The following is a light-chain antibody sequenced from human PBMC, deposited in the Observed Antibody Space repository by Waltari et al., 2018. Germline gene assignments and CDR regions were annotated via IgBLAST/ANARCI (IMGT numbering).Light chain of an antibody. CDR1: QRVSSY. CDR2: DAS. Sequence: EIVLTQSPATLSLSPGETATLSCRASQRVSSYLAWYQQKPGQAHRLLIYDASNRATGIPARFSGSGSGADFTLTISSLEPEDFAVYYCQQRSNWPRLYTFGQGTKLEIK. V-gene: IGKV3-11*01. CDR3: QQRSNWPRLYT. J-gene: IGKJ2*01.